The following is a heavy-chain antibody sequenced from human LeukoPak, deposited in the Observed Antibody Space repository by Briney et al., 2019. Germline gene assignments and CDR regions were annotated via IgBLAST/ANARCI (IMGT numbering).Heavy chain of an antibody. CDR3: AKFLPPGIAAAGYFDY. CDR1: GFTFSSYA. Sequence: GGSLRLSCAASGFTFSSYAMSWVRQAPGKGLEWVSAISGSGGSTYYADSVKGRFTISRDNSKNTLYLQMNSLRAEDTAVYYCAKFLPPGIAAAGYFDYWGQGTLVTVSS. CDR2: ISGSGGST. D-gene: IGHD6-13*01. V-gene: IGHV3-23*01. J-gene: IGHJ4*02.